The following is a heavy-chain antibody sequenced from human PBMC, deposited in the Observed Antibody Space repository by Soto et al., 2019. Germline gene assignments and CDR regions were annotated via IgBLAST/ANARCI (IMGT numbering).Heavy chain of an antibody. CDR3: ARRQIITYYDFWSGKTNWFDP. D-gene: IGHD3-3*01. V-gene: IGHV4-34*01. CDR1: GGSFSGYY. J-gene: IGHJ5*02. Sequence: SETLSLTCAVYGGSFSGYYWSWIRQPPGKGLEWIGEINHSGSTNYNPSLKSRVTISVDTSKNQFSLKLSSVTAADTAVYYCARRQIITYYDFWSGKTNWFDPWGQGTLVTVSS. CDR2: INHSGST.